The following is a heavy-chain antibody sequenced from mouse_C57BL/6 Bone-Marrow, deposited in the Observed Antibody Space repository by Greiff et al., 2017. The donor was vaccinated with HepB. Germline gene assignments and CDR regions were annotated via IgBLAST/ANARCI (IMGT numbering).Heavy chain of an antibody. Sequence: QVQLQQPGAELVMPGASVKLSCKASGYTFTSYWMHWVKQRPGQGLEWIGEIDPSDSYTNYNQKFKGKSTLTVDKSSSTACMQLSSLTSEDSEVYYCAKRGLYGSSYGWYFDVWGTGTTVTVSS. V-gene: IGHV1-69*01. CDR2: IDPSDSYT. J-gene: IGHJ1*03. CDR1: GYTFTSYW. CDR3: AKRGLYGSSYGWYFDV. D-gene: IGHD1-1*01.